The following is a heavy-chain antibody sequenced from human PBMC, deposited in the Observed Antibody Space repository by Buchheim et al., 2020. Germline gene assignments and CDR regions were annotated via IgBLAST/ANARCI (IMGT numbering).Heavy chain of an antibody. Sequence: EIQLVESGGGVVQPGGSLRLSCAASGFTFQNYAMHWVRQTPGKGLEWVSLISGDATSTYYADSLRGRFTISRDNSENFLYLQMDDLRVEDTAFYYCAKDMAYYLDSRADLWGQGTL. D-gene: IGHD3-22*01. CDR1: GFTFQNYA. CDR2: ISGDATST. V-gene: IGHV3-43*02. CDR3: AKDMAYYLDSRADL. J-gene: IGHJ5*02.